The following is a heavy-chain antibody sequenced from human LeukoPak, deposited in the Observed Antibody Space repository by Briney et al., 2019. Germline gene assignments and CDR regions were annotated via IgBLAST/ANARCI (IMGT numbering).Heavy chain of an antibody. V-gene: IGHV4-59*08. J-gene: IGHJ4*02. CDR3: ARQGYFDF. Sequence: KPSETLSLTCTVSGGSISSYYWSWIRQPPGKGLEWIGYVHYSGNTNYNPSLRSRVTMSVDTSTNHFSLNLRSVTAADTAVYYCARQGYFDFWGQGALVTVSS. CDR2: VHYSGNT. CDR1: GGSISSYY.